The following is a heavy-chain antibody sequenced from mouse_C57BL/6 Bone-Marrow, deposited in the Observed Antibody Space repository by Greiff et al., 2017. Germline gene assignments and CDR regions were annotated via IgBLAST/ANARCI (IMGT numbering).Heavy chain of an antibody. J-gene: IGHJ2*01. CDR2: IDPENGDT. CDR1: GFNIKDDY. Sequence: EVQLQQSGAELVRPGASVKLSCTASGFNIKDDYMHWVKQRPEQGLEWIGWIDPENGDTEYAPKFQGKATITADTSSNTAYLQLSSLTSEDTAVSYCTSSPSYFDYWGQGTTLTVSS. D-gene: IGHD1-1*01. CDR3: TSSPSYFDY. V-gene: IGHV14-4*01.